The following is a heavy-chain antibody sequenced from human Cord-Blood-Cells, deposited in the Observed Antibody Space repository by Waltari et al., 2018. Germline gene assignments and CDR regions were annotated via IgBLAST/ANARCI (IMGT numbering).Heavy chain of an antibody. CDR2: ISSSSSYI. D-gene: IGHD2-2*01. Sequence: EVQLVESGGGLVKPGGSLRLSCAASGFTFSSYSMNWVRQAPGKGLGWVSSISSSSSYIYYADSVKGRFTISRDNAKNSLYLQMNSLRAEDTAVYYCATSGPDIVVVPAAIDYWGQGTLVTVSS. V-gene: IGHV3-21*01. CDR3: ATSGPDIVVVPAAIDY. CDR1: GFTFSSYS. J-gene: IGHJ4*02.